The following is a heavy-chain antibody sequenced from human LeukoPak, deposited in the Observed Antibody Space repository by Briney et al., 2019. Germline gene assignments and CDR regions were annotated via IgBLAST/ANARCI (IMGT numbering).Heavy chain of an antibody. CDR2: VNTDGSHT. Sequence: GASLRLSCAASGFTFSSYWMHWVRQAPGKGLMWVSRVNTDGSHTNYADSVKGRFTISRDNAKNALYLQMNSLRAEDTAIYYCARGDLTFWGFPHWGQGALVTVSS. D-gene: IGHD7-27*01. CDR1: GFTFSSYW. J-gene: IGHJ4*02. V-gene: IGHV3-74*01. CDR3: ARGDLTFWGFPH.